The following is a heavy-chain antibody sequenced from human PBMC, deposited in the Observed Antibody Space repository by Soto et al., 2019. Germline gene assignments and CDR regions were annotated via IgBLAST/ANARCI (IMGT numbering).Heavy chain of an antibody. D-gene: IGHD1-26*01. J-gene: IGHJ4*02. Sequence: SVKVSCKASGGTFSSYAISWVRQAPGQGLEWMGGIIPIFGTANYAQKFQGRVTITADESTSTAYMELSSLRSEDTAVYYCARGDSGSYYWEAPFDYWGQGTLVTVSS. V-gene: IGHV1-69*13. CDR3: ARGDSGSYYWEAPFDY. CDR1: GGTFSSYA. CDR2: IIPIFGTA.